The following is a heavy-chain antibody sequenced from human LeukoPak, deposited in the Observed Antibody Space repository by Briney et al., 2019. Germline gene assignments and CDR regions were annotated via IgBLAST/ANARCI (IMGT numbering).Heavy chain of an antibody. CDR2: ISAYNGNT. CDR1: GYTFTSYG. Sequence: GASVKVSCTASGYTFTSYGISWVRQAPGQGLEWMGWISAYNGNTNYAQKLQGRVTMTTDTSTSTAYMELRSLRSDDTAVYYCARVRGYYDSSGYYYAGWGQGTLVTVSS. D-gene: IGHD3-22*01. V-gene: IGHV1-18*01. J-gene: IGHJ4*02. CDR3: ARVRGYYDSSGYYYAG.